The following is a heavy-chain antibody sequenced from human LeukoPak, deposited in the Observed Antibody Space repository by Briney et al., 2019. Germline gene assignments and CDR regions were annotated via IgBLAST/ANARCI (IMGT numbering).Heavy chain of an antibody. V-gene: IGHV3-30*18. D-gene: IGHD1-14*01. Sequence: GGSLRLSCAASGFSFSSYGMHWVRQAPGKGLEWVAVIRYDGSVTYYADSVKGRFTISRDNSKNMLNLQMNSLRSEDTAIYYCAKYRATVYYGMDVWGQGTTVTVSS. J-gene: IGHJ6*02. CDR1: GFSFSSYG. CDR3: AKYRATVYYGMDV. CDR2: IRYDGSVT.